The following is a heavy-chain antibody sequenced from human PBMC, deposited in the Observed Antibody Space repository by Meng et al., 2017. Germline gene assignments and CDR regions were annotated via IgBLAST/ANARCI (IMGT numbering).Heavy chain of an antibody. V-gene: IGHV1-69*06. Sequence: QGWRGQSGAEVKKPGSPVKVPCKASGGTFSSYAISWVRQAPGQGLEWMGGIIPIFGTANYAQKFQGRVTITADKSTSTAYMELSSLRSEDTAVYYCARVGTTDAFWGQGTLVTVSS. J-gene: IGHJ4*02. CDR1: GGTFSSYA. CDR3: ARVGTTDAF. CDR2: IIPIFGTA. D-gene: IGHD2-2*01.